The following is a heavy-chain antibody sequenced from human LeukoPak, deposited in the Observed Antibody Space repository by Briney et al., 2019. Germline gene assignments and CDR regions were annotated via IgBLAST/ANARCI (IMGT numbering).Heavy chain of an antibody. CDR1: GGSFSGYY. CDR3: ARSYYGSGPTTYFDY. Sequence: SETLSLTCAVYGGSFSGYYWSWIRQPPGKGLEWIGEINHSGSTNYNPSLKSRVTISVDTSKNQFSLKLSSVTAADTAVYYCARSYYGSGPTTYFDYWGQGTLVTVSS. D-gene: IGHD3-10*01. CDR2: INHSGST. J-gene: IGHJ4*02. V-gene: IGHV4-34*01.